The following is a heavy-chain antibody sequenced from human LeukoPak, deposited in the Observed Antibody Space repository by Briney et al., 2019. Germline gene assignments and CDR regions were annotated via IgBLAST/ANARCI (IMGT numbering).Heavy chain of an antibody. J-gene: IGHJ5*02. CDR1: GGSFSGYY. Sequence: SETLSLTCAVYGGSFSGYYWTYIRQPPGKGLEWIGEINHSGSTNYNPSLKSRVTISVDTSKNQFSLKLSSVTAADTAVYYCARSQYYDSSGSHNNWFDPWGQGTLVTVSS. D-gene: IGHD3-22*01. CDR3: ARSQYYDSSGSHNNWFDP. CDR2: INHSGST. V-gene: IGHV4-34*01.